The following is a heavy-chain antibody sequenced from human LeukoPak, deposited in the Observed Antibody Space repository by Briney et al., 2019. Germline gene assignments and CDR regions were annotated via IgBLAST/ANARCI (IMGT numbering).Heavy chain of an antibody. V-gene: IGHV3-23*01. Sequence: GGSLRLSCAASGFTFSNYAMSWVRQTPGRGLEWVSSISGSGGGGNTYYADSVKGRFTISRDNSKNTLYLQMNSLRAEDTAVYYCAKESPYSAYDYYFDHWGQGTLVTVSS. D-gene: IGHD5-12*01. CDR2: ISGSGGGGNT. CDR1: GFTFSNYA. CDR3: AKESPYSAYDYYFDH. J-gene: IGHJ4*02.